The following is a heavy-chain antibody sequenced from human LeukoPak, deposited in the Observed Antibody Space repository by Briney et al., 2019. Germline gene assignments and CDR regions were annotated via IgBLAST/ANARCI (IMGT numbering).Heavy chain of an antibody. V-gene: IGHV4-38-2*02. CDR2: IYHSGST. J-gene: IGHJ6*04. D-gene: IGHD3-10*01. CDR1: GYSISSGYY. Sequence: PSETLSLTCTVSGYSISSGYYWGWIRQPPGKGLEWIGYIYHSGSTDYNPSLKSRVTISVDTSKNQFSLKLSSVTAADTAIYYSARSLWFGDMDVWGKGTTVTISS. CDR3: ARSLWFGDMDV.